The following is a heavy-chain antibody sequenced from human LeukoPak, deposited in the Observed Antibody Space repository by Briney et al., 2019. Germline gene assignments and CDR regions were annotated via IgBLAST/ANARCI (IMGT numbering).Heavy chain of an antibody. CDR3: ARSGPYGSGSYYFDY. J-gene: IGHJ4*02. CDR1: GGSISSYY. V-gene: IGHV4-59*01. Sequence: SETLSLTCTVSGGSISSYYWSWIRQPPGKGLEWIGYIYYSGSTNYNPSLKSRVTISVDTSKNQFSLKLSPVTAADTAVYYCARSGPYGSGSYYFDYWGQGTLVTVSS. CDR2: IYYSGST. D-gene: IGHD3-10*01.